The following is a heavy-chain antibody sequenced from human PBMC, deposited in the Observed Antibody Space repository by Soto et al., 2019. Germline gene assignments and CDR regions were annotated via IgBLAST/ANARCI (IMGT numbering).Heavy chain of an antibody. D-gene: IGHD6-13*01. CDR2: ISSSGSTI. Sequence: GGSLRLSCAASGFTFSSYEMSWVRQAPGKGLEWVSYISSSGSTIYYADSVKGRFTISRDNAKNSLYLQMNSLRAEDTAVYYCARGGLYSSSWYYYYGMDVWGQGTTVTVSS. J-gene: IGHJ6*02. CDR1: GFTFSSYE. CDR3: ARGGLYSSSWYYYYGMDV. V-gene: IGHV3-48*03.